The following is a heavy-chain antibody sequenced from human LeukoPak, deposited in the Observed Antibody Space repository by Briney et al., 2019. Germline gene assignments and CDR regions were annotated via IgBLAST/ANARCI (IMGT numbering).Heavy chain of an antibody. CDR3: ATRRLVGATTLLDY. J-gene: IGHJ4*02. CDR1: GYTFTSYD. V-gene: IGHV1-8*01. D-gene: IGHD1-26*01. CDR2: MNPNSGNT. Sequence: ASVKVSCKASGYTFTSYDINWVRQATGQGLEWMGWMNPNSGNTGYAQKFQGRVTMTRNTSISTAYMELSSLRSEDTAVYYCATRRLVGATTLLDYWGQGTLVTVSS.